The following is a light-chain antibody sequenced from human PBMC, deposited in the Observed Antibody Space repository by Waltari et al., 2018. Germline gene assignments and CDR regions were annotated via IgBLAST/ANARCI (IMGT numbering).Light chain of an antibody. V-gene: IGKV1-12*01. CDR2: SAS. CDR3: QQAGSLPG. J-gene: IGKJ3*01. CDR1: QSISTW. Sequence: DIQMTQSPSSVSASVGDRVTIACRASQSISTWLAWYQQKPGKAPKLLIYSASSLQSGAPSRFSGSGSGKDFTLTISSLQPEDSAIYFCQQAGSLPGFGPGTKLDIK.